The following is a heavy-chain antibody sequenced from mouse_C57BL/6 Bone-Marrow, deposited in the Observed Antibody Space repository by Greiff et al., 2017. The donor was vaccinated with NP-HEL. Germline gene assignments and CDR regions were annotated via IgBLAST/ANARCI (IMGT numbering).Heavy chain of an antibody. J-gene: IGHJ1*03. CDR2: IPPNSGST. D-gene: IGHD1-2*01. V-gene: IGHV1-64*01. CDR1: GYTFTSYW. CDR3: AITTAWYFDV. Sequence: VQLQQPGAELVKPGASVKLSCKASGYTFTSYWMHWVKQRPGQGLEWIGMIPPNSGSTNYNEKFKSKATLTVDKSSSTAYMQLSSLTSEDSAVYYCAITTAWYFDVWGTGTTVTVSS.